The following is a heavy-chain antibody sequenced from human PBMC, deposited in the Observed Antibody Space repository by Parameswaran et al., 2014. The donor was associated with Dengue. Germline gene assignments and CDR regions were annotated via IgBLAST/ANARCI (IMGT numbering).Heavy chain of an antibody. CDR3: ARGYDSSDDAFDI. V-gene: IGHV4-59*13. J-gene: IGHJ3*02. D-gene: IGHD3-22*01. CDR2: IFYSGST. Sequence: WIRQPQEGLEWIGYIFYSGSTNYNPSLKSRVTISVDTSKNQFSLKLSSVTAADTAVYYCARGYDSSDDAFDIWGQGTMVTVSS.